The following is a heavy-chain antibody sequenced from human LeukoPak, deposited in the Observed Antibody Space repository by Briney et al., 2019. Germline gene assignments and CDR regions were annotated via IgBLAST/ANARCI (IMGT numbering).Heavy chain of an antibody. CDR2: ISAYNGNT. CDR1: GYTFTSYG. J-gene: IGHJ4*02. Sequence: ASVKVSCKASGYTFTSYGISWVRQAPGQGLEWMGWISAYNGNTNYAQKLQGRVTMTTDTSTSTAYIELRSLRSDDTAVYYCALDDRGSYSFDYWGQGTLVTVSS. CDR3: ALDDRGSYSFDY. D-gene: IGHD1-26*01. V-gene: IGHV1-18*01.